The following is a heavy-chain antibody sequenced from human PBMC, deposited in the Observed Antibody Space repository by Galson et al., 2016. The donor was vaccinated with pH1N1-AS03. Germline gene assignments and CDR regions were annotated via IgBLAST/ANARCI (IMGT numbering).Heavy chain of an antibody. J-gene: IGHJ5*02. CDR2: IYPGDSDT. CDR1: GYTFDNYW. CDR3: ARHGTHGYSNWFDP. D-gene: IGHD2-8*01. V-gene: IGHV5-51*01. Sequence: QSGAEVKKPGQSLKISCKGSGYTFDNYWIGWVRQMPGKGLEWMGIIYPGDSDTRYNPSFQGQVTSTADKSITTAYLQWSSLKASDTAIYYCARHGTHGYSNWFDPWGQGTLVTVPS.